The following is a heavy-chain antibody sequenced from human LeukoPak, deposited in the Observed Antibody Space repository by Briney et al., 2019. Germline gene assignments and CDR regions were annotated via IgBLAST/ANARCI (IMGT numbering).Heavy chain of an antibody. CDR2: IKSKTDGGTT. J-gene: IGHJ4*02. CDR1: GFTFSNAW. CDR3: TTRITMIVVGDFDY. D-gene: IGHD3-22*01. Sequence: PGGSLRLSCAASGFTFSNAWMSWVRQAPGKGLEWVGRIKSKTDGGTTDYAAPVKGRFTISRDDSKNTLYLQMNSLKTEDTAVYYCTTRITMIVVGDFDYWGQGTLVTVSS. V-gene: IGHV3-15*01.